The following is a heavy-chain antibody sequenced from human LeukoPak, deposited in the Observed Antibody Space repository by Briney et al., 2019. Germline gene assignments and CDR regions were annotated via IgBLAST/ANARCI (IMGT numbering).Heavy chain of an antibody. CDR2: ISGSGRST. D-gene: IGHD3-22*01. J-gene: IGHJ4*02. Sequence: GGSLRLSCAASGFTFSIYAMSWVRQAPGKGLDWVSAISGSGRSTYYADSVKGRFTISRDNSKSTLYLQMNSLRAEDTAVYYCAKDSTYDSSGYYDYWGQGTLVTVSS. CDR3: AKDSTYDSSGYYDY. V-gene: IGHV3-23*01. CDR1: GFTFSIYA.